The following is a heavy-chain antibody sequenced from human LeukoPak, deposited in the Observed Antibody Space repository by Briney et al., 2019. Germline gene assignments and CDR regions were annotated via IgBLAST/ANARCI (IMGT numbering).Heavy chain of an antibody. V-gene: IGHV4-39*07. CDR3: TRVVVAATPVYHYYYMDV. D-gene: IGHD2-15*01. CDR1: GGSISSSSYY. CDR2: IYYSGST. J-gene: IGHJ6*03. Sequence: SETLSLTCTVSGGSISSSSYYWGWIRQPPGKGLEWIGSIYYSGSTYYNPSLKSRVTISVDTSKNQFSLKLSSVTAADTAVYYGTRVVVAATPVYHYYYMDVWGKGTTVTVSS.